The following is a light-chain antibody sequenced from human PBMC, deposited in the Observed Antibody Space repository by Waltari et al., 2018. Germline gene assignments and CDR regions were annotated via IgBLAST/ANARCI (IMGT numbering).Light chain of an antibody. CDR1: LSFGGPY. CDR3: QQYGGTPPGS. J-gene: IGKJ1*01. CDR2: GAS. Sequence: NVLTQSPAILSLSPGDRATLSCRASLSFGGPYLAWYQEKPGQAPRLLIHGASKRATGIPDRFSGSGSGTDFTLTISRLEPEDFAVYYCQQYGGTPPGSFGRGTRVELK. V-gene: IGKV3-20*01.